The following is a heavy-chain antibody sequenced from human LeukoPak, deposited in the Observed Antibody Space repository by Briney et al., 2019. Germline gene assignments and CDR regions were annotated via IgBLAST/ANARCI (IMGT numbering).Heavy chain of an antibody. V-gene: IGHV3-30*18. D-gene: IGHD3-16*02. CDR1: GFTFDDYA. Sequence: PGGSLRLSCAASGFTFDDYAMHWVRQAPGKGLEWVAVISYDGSNKFYADSVKGRFTISRDNSKNTLYLQMNSLRPEDTAVYYCAKNGFTFGGLIDINFDYWGQGTLVTVSS. CDR2: ISYDGSNK. J-gene: IGHJ4*02. CDR3: AKNGFTFGGLIDINFDY.